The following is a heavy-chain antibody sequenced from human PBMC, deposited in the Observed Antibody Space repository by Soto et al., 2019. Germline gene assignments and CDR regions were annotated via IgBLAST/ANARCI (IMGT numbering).Heavy chain of an antibody. D-gene: IGHD3-3*01. CDR2: IIPIFGTA. V-gene: IGHV1-69*12. J-gene: IGHJ4*02. CDR1: GGTFSSYA. CDR3: ARAPLEMATGSGLDY. Sequence: QVQLVQSGAEVKKPGSSVKVSCKASGGTFSSYAISWVRQAPGQGLEWMGGIIPIFGTANYAQKFQGRVTITADEPTGTAYMELGSLRSEDTAVYYCARAPLEMATGSGLDYWGQGTLVTVGS.